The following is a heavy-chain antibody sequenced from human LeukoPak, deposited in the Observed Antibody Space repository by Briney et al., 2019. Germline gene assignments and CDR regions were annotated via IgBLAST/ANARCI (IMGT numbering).Heavy chain of an antibody. CDR3: ARPPPSRYCSSTSCYTDWFDP. J-gene: IGHJ5*02. CDR1: GYTFTSYY. V-gene: IGHV1-2*02. Sequence: ASVKVSCKASGYTFTSYYMHWVRQAPGQGLEWMGWINPNSGGTNYAQKFQGRVTMTRDTSISTAYMELSRLRSDDTAVYYCARPPPSRYCSSTSCYTDWFDPWGQGTLVTVSS. CDR2: INPNSGGT. D-gene: IGHD2-2*02.